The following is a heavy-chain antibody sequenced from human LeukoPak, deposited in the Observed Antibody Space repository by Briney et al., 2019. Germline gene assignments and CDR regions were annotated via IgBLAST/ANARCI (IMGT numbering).Heavy chain of an antibody. Sequence: PAGSLRLSCAASGFTFSSYAMNWVRQAPGKGLEWVSGISGSGGSTYYADSVKGRFTISRDNSKNTLYLQMNSLRAEDTALYYCAESFNDILTGYRRWGQGTLVAVSS. J-gene: IGHJ4*02. CDR2: ISGSGGST. V-gene: IGHV3-23*01. CDR3: AESFNDILTGYRR. D-gene: IGHD3-9*01. CDR1: GFTFSSYA.